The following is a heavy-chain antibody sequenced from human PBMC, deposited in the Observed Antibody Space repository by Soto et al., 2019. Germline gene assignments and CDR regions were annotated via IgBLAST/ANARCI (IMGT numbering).Heavy chain of an antibody. V-gene: IGHV4-61*08. Sequence: NPSETLSLTCTVSGGSVSSGDYFWSWLRQSPGKRLEWIAYIYYSGSTNYNPSLKSRATISVDTSKSQVSLTLTSMTAADAALYYCARSPNYYYYGFAVWGQGTAVTVSS. CDR3: ARSPNYYYYGFAV. CDR2: IYYSGST. CDR1: GGSVSSGDYF. D-gene: IGHD3-10*01. J-gene: IGHJ6*02.